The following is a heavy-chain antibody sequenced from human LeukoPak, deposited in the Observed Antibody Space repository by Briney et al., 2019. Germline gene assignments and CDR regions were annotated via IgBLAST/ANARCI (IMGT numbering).Heavy chain of an antibody. J-gene: IGHJ3*02. CDR1: GGTFSSYA. D-gene: IGHD3-10*01. CDR2: IIPIFGTA. V-gene: IGHV1-69*05. Sequence: GASVKVSCKASGGTFSSYAISWVRQAPGQGLEWMGGIIPIFGTANYAQKFQGRVTMTRDTSTSTVYMELSSLRSEDTAVYYCARAAHHQTNVLLWFGTDDAFDIWGQGTMVTVSS. CDR3: ARAAHHQTNVLLWFGTDDAFDI.